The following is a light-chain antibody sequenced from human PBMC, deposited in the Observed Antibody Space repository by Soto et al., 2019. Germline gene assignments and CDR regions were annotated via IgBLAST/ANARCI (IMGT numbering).Light chain of an antibody. CDR1: SGSVSTSYY. CDR2: STN. J-gene: IGLJ3*02. CDR3: VLYMGSGPM. V-gene: IGLV8-61*01. Sequence: QTVVTQAPSFSVSPGGTVTLTCGLSSGSVSTSYYPSWYQQTPGQAPRTLIYSTNTRSSGVPDRFSGSILGNKAALTITGAQADDESDYYCVLYMGSGPMFGGGTKVTVL.